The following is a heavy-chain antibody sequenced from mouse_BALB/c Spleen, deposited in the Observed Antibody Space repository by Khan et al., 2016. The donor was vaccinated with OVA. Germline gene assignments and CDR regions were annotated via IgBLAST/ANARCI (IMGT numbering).Heavy chain of an antibody. CDR3: SIIYRSNFDY. V-gene: IGHV1-20*02. CDR1: GYSITGYF. D-gene: IGHD1-1*01. Sequence: VQLKESGPELVKPGASVKISCKASGYSITGYFMNWVMQSHGKSLEWIGRINPHIGETFYNPKFKGKATLTVDESSSTAHMELRSLSSEDSAVYYCSIIYRSNFDYWGQGTTLTVSS. CDR2: INPHIGET. J-gene: IGHJ2*01.